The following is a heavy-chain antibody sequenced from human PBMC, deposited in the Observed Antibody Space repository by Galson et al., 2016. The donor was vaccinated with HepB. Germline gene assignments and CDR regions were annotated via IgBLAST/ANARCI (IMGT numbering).Heavy chain of an antibody. Sequence: SVKVSCKASGYTFTSYDINWVRQATGQGLEWMGWMNPNTGNTGYAQKFQGRVTMTRNTAITTAYMELGSLRSEDTAVYYCARAPRVPAAIADYYYYYAMEVWGQGTTVAVSS. J-gene: IGHJ6*02. CDR1: GYTFTSYD. CDR2: MNPNTGNT. CDR3: ARAPRVPAAIADYYYYYAMEV. V-gene: IGHV1-8*01. D-gene: IGHD2-2*02.